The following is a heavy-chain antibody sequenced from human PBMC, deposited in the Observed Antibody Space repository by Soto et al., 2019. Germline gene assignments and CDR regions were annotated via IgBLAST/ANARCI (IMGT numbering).Heavy chain of an antibody. CDR1: GGSISSSSYY. Sequence: PSETLSLTCTVSGGSISSSSYYWGWIRQPPGKGLEWIGSIYYSGSTYYNPSLKSRVTISVDTSKNQFSLKLSSVTAADTAVYYFSSHPARYSSASARFDPWAQGTPVPVSS. D-gene: IGHD6-25*01. V-gene: IGHV4-39*01. CDR3: SSHPARYSSASARFDP. CDR2: IYYSGST. J-gene: IGHJ5*02.